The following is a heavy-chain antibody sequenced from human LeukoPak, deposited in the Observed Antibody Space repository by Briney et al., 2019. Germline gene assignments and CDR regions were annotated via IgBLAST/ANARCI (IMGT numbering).Heavy chain of an antibody. J-gene: IGHJ4*02. CDR3: ARQAGYSSSWYVHYYFDY. V-gene: IGHV4-34*01. Sequence: SETLSLTCAVYGGSFSGYYWSWIRQPPGRGLEWIGEINHSGSTNYNPSLKSRVTISVDTSKNQFSLKLSSVTAADTAVYYCARQAGYSSSWYVHYYFDYWGQGTLVTVSS. CDR1: GGSFSGYY. D-gene: IGHD6-13*01. CDR2: INHSGST.